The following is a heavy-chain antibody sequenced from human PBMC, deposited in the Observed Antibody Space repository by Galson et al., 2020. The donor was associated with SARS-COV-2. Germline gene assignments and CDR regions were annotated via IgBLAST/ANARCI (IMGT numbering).Heavy chain of an antibody. D-gene: IGHD3-22*01. CDR2: INPNSGGT. V-gene: IGHV1-2*02. Sequence: ASVKVSCKASGYTFTGYYMHWVRQAPGQGLEWMGWINPNSGGTNYAQKFQGRVTMTRDTSISTAYMELSRLRSDDTAVYYCAREVSSGLDYYYGMDVWGQGTAVIVSS. CDR3: AREVSSGLDYYYGMDV. J-gene: IGHJ6*02. CDR1: GYTFTGYY.